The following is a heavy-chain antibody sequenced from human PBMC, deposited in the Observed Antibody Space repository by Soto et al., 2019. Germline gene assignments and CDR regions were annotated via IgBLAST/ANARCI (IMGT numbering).Heavy chain of an antibody. D-gene: IGHD5-18*01. CDR1: GFTFSSYG. CDR3: DRDWLLGRPGDTLSDFDY. Sequence: GGSLRLSCAASGFTFSSYGMHGVRQAPGKGLEWVAGIWYDGSNKYYADSVKGRFTISRDNSKNTLYLQMNSLRAEDTAGYYCDRDWLLGRPGDTLSDFDYWGQGTLVTVSS. J-gene: IGHJ4*02. V-gene: IGHV3-33*01. CDR2: IWYDGSNK.